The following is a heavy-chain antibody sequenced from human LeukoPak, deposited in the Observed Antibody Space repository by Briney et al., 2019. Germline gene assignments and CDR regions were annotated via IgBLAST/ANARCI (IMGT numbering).Heavy chain of an antibody. CDR3: ASGYSGYDLNY. V-gene: IGHV1-2*02. CDR2: INPKSGDT. D-gene: IGHD5-12*01. J-gene: IGHJ4*02. Sequence: ASVKVSCKTSDFRDYYMNWVRQAPGQGLEWLGWINPKSGDTDHAQKFQGRVTMTRDTSISTAYMELSGLKPDDTATYFCASGYSGYDLNYWGQGTQVTVSS. CDR1: DFRDYY.